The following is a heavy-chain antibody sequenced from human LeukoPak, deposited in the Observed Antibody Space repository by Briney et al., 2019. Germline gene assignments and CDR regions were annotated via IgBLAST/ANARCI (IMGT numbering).Heavy chain of an antibody. V-gene: IGHV4-34*01. J-gene: IGHJ3*02. Sequence: SETLSLTCAVYGGSFSGYYWSWIRQLPGKGLEWIGEINHSGSTNYNPSLKSRVTMSVDTSKNQFSLNLNSVTAADTAAYYCARGVIAAADSHAFDIWGQGTMVTVSS. CDR2: INHSGST. D-gene: IGHD6-13*01. CDR1: GGSFSGYY. CDR3: ARGVIAAADSHAFDI.